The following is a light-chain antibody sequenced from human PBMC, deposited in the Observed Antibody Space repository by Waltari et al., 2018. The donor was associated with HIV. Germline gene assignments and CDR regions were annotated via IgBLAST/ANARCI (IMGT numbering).Light chain of an antibody. Sequence: DIVMTQSPDSLPVSLGARATINCTSRRSILYSSDNRNYLAWYQQKPRQPPKLLISWASTRESGVPDRFSGGGSGTDFTLTITRLQAEDVAVYHCQQYFRIPPTFGGGTKVEIK. J-gene: IGKJ4*01. V-gene: IGKV4-1*01. CDR2: WAS. CDR1: RSILYSSDNRNY. CDR3: QQYFRIPPT.